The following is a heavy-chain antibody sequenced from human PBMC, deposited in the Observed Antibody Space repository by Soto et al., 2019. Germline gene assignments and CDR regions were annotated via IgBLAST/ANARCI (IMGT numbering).Heavy chain of an antibody. CDR2: IFYSGST. CDR1: GGSISSISYY. Sequence: PSETLSLTCTVSGGSISSISYYWGWIRQPPGKGLEWIGSIFYSGSTYYNPSLKSRVTISVDTSKNQFSLKLSSVTAADTAVYYCAASCVGCGGFNYYGMDVWGQGTTVS. D-gene: IGHD2-21*01. J-gene: IGHJ6*02. V-gene: IGHV4-39*07. CDR3: AASCVGCGGFNYYGMDV.